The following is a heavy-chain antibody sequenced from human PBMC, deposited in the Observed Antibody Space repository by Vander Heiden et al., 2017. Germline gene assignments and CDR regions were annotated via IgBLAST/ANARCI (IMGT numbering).Heavy chain of an antibody. CDR1: GYTFTDYY. V-gene: IGHV1-2*02. CDR2: INPNSGGT. Sequence: QVQLVQSGAEVQKPGASVKVSCKASGYTFTDYYMHWVRQAPGQGLEWMGWINPNSGGTNYAQKFQGRVTITRDTSSSTAYMELSRLRSDDTAVYYCARDLAVAGEYWFDPWGQGTLVTVSS. CDR3: ARDLAVAGEYWFDP. D-gene: IGHD6-19*01. J-gene: IGHJ5*02.